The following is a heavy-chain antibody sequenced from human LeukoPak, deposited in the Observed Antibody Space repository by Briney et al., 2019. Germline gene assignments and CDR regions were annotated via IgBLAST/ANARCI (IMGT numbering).Heavy chain of an antibody. D-gene: IGHD2-21*01. CDR1: GYTFTSYY. Sequence: EASVKVSCKASGYTFTSYYMHWVRQAPGQGLEWMGIINPSGGSTSYAQKFQGRVTMTRDTSTITVYMELSSLRSEDTAVYYCARSVIPLGMDVWGQGTTVTVSS. CDR2: INPSGGST. V-gene: IGHV1-46*01. CDR3: ARSVIPLGMDV. J-gene: IGHJ6*02.